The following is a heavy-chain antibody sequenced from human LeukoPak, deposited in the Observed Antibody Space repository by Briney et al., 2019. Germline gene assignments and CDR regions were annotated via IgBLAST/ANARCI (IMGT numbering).Heavy chain of an antibody. Sequence: GGSLRLSCAASGFTFSTYSMTWVRQARENGLEWVSSISSNSGTYIYYADSVRGRFTISRDNAENSLYLQMNSLRADDTAVYYCARLVNSSPDYWGQGTLVTVSS. CDR1: GFTFSTYS. CDR2: ISSNSGTYI. CDR3: ARLVNSSPDY. D-gene: IGHD6-19*01. J-gene: IGHJ4*02. V-gene: IGHV3-21*01.